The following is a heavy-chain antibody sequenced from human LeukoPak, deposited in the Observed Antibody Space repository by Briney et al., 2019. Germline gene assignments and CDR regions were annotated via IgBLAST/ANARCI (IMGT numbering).Heavy chain of an antibody. Sequence: PGGSLRLSCAASGFTFNSFAMNWVRQAPGKGLEWVSSISGSDGTSHYADFVKGRFTISRDNSKNTLYLQMNSLRAEDTAAYYCAKSLGVGGYTRYKGLDQWGQGTLVVVSS. CDR3: AKSLGVGGYTRYKGLDQ. CDR2: ISGSDGTS. V-gene: IGHV3-23*01. J-gene: IGHJ5*02. CDR1: GFTFNSFA. D-gene: IGHD3-16*02.